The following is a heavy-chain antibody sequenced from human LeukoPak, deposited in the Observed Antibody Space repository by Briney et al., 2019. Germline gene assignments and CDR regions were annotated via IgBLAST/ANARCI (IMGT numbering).Heavy chain of an antibody. CDR2: INPNSGGT. Sequence: ASVKVSCKASGYTFTGYYMHWVRQAPGQGLEWMGWINPNSGGTNYAQKFQGRVTMTRDTSTSTVYMELSSLRSEDAAVYYCASDSYYDSSGYYFDYWGQGTLVTVSS. CDR3: ASDSYYDSSGYYFDY. J-gene: IGHJ4*02. V-gene: IGHV1-2*02. CDR1: GYTFTGYY. D-gene: IGHD3-22*01.